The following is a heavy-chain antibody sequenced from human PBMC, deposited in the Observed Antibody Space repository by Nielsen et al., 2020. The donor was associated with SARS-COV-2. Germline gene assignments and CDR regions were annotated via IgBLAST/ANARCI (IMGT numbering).Heavy chain of an antibody. CDR3: ARVEWELSYNWFDP. D-gene: IGHD1-26*01. J-gene: IGHJ5*02. V-gene: IGHV3-21*01. CDR2: ISSSSSYI. Sequence: GESLKISCAASGFTFSSYSMNWVRQAPGKGLEWVSSISSSSSYIYYADSVKGRFTISRDNAKNSLYLQMNSLRAEDTAVYYCARVEWELSYNWFDPWGQGTLVTVSS. CDR1: GFTFSSYS.